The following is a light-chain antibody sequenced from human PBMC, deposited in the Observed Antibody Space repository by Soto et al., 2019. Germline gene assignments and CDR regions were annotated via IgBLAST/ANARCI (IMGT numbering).Light chain of an antibody. CDR1: SSDVGGYDY. V-gene: IGLV2-14*01. Sequence: QSVLTQPASVSGSPGQSINISCTGTSSDVGGYDYVSWYQLHPGKAPKLMIFEVSNRPSGVSYRFSGSKSGNTASLTISGLQAEDEADYFCSSYSISTAYLFGTGTRSPS. CDR2: EVS. CDR3: SSYSISTAYL. J-gene: IGLJ1*01.